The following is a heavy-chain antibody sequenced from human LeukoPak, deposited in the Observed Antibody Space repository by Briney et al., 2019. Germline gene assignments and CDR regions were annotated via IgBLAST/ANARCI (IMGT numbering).Heavy chain of an antibody. V-gene: IGHV1-3*01. J-gene: IGHJ4*02. D-gene: IGHD3-22*01. CDR1: GYTFTSYA. CDR3: ARAEYYYDSSGYYDY. Sequence: SVKVSCKASGYTFTSYAMHWVRQAPGQRLEWMGWINAGNGNTKYSQKFQGRVTITRDTSASTAYMELSSLRSEDTAVYYCARAEYYYDSSGYYDYWGQGTLVTVSS. CDR2: INAGNGNT.